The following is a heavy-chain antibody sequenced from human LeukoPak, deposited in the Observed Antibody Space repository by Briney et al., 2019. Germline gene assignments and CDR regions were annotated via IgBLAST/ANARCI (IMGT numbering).Heavy chain of an antibody. J-gene: IGHJ4*02. CDR3: TTGQAYYYDGSGPIDY. CDR2: VKRKSDGGTT. D-gene: IGHD3-22*01. CDR1: GLTFTNAW. Sequence: PGGSLRLSCGASGLTFTNAWMSWVRQAPGKRLEWVGRVKRKSDGGTTNYAARVKGIFTISRDDSQNTLYLQMNSLKTEDTAVYYCTTGQAYYYDGSGPIDYRGQGTLVTVSS. V-gene: IGHV3-15*01.